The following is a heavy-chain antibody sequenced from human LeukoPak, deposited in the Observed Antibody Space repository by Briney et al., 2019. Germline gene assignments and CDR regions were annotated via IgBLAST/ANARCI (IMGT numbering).Heavy chain of an antibody. CDR2: IYSGGST. CDR1: GFTVSSNY. J-gene: IGHJ4*02. CDR3: AKLDSSGYYEGYFDY. V-gene: IGHV3-53*01. D-gene: IGHD3-22*01. Sequence: QPGGSLRLSCAASGFTVSSNYMSWVRQAPGKGLEWVSVIYSGGSTYYADSVKGRFTISRDNSKNTLCLQMNSLRAEDTAVYYCAKLDSSGYYEGYFDYWGQGTLVTVSS.